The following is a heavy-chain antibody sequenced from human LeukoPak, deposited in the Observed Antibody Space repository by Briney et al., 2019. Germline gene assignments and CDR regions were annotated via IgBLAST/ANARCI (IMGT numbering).Heavy chain of an antibody. CDR3: AREYCPRPGGYTIGGFDY. D-gene: IGHD5-18*01. V-gene: IGHV4-4*07. CDR1: GGTISSYY. J-gene: IGHJ4*02. Sequence: SDTLTLTCTASGGTISSYYRSWIRQPPGKGLEWIGRINTSSSTNYNPSIKSRVTMSVDTSKNQFSLKLTYVTAADTAVYYWAREYCPRPGGYTIGGFDYWGQGTLVTVSS. CDR2: INTSSST.